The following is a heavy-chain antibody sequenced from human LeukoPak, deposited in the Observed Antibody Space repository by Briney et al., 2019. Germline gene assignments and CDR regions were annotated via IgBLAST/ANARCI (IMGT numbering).Heavy chain of an antibody. D-gene: IGHD6-19*01. J-gene: IGHJ4*02. CDR3: AKDPPVSGPTKGGQDFDY. V-gene: IGHV1-8*03. CDR1: GYTFTSYD. Sequence: ASVKVSCKASGYTFTSYDINWVRQATGQGLEWMGWMNPNSGNTGYAQKFQGRVTITRNTSISTAYMELSSLRSEDTAVYYCAKDPPVSGPTKGGQDFDYWGQGTLVTVSS. CDR2: MNPNSGNT.